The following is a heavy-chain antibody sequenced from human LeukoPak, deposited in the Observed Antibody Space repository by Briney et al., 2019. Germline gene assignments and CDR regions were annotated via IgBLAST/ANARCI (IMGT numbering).Heavy chain of an antibody. CDR3: ARALEETIVAAGC. J-gene: IGHJ4*02. Sequence: ASVKVSCKASGYTFTSYYMHWVRQATGQGLEWMGWINPNNGNTGYAQKFQGRVTLTRDTSISTAYMELSGLTSEDTAVYYCARALEETIVAAGCWGQGTLVTVSS. V-gene: IGHV1-8*03. CDR1: GYTFTSYY. D-gene: IGHD6-13*01. CDR2: INPNNGNT.